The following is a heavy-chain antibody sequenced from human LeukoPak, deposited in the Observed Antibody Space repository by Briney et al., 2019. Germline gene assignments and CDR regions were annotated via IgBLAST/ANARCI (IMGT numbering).Heavy chain of an antibody. D-gene: IGHD2-15*01. CDR2: ISSSSGTI. J-gene: IGHJ4*02. CDR3: ARAKYLDCSGGSCYSGGIDY. V-gene: IGHV3-48*01. CDR1: GFTFSSYS. Sequence: PGGSLRLSCAASGFTFSSYSMNWVRQAPGKGLERVSYISSSSGTIYYADSVKGRFTIPRDNAKNSLYLQMNSLRAEDTAVYYCARAKYLDCSGGSCYSGGIDYWGQGTLVTVSS.